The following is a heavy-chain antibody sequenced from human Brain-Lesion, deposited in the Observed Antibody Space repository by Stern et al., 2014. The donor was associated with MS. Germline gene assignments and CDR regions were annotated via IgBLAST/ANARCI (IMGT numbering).Heavy chain of an antibody. Sequence: QVQLVESGPGLVKPSETLSLTCTVAGGSVSSTSYAWAWIRQPPGKGLEWIGTIYYSGNTYYSPFLKSRLTISLDTSKTQFSLPLRSVTAADTAVYYCAGEEDIRYCSGGSCTGNWFDPWGQGTLVTVSS. D-gene: IGHD2-15*01. CDR1: GGSVSSTSYA. CDR3: AGEEDIRYCSGGSCTGNWFDP. V-gene: IGHV4-39*01. J-gene: IGHJ5*02. CDR2: IYYSGNT.